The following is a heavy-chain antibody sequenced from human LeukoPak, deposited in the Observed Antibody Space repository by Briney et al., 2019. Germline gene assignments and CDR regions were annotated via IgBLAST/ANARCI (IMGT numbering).Heavy chain of an antibody. CDR1: GFTFSSYS. J-gene: IGHJ4*02. CDR3: AKHSSGITVAGTIQY. D-gene: IGHD6-19*01. CDR2: ISSSSSYI. Sequence: PGGSLRLSCAASGFTFSSYSMNWVRQAPGKGLEWVSSISSSSSYIYYADSVKGRFTISRDNAKNSLYLQMNSLRAEDTAVYYCAKHSSGITVAGTIQYWGQGTLVTVSS. V-gene: IGHV3-21*01.